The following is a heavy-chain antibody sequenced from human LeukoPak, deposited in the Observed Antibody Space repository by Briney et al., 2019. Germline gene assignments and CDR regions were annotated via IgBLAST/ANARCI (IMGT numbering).Heavy chain of an antibody. CDR3: AKRQSREFDY. CDR2: ISGSGGST. CDR1: GFTFSSYA. J-gene: IGHJ4*02. Sequence: GGSLRLSCAASGFTFSSYAMSWVRQAPGKGLEWVSAISGSGGSTYYADSVKGRFTISRDISKNTLCLQMNSLRTEDTAVYYCAKRQSREFDYWGQGTLVTVSS. V-gene: IGHV3-23*01.